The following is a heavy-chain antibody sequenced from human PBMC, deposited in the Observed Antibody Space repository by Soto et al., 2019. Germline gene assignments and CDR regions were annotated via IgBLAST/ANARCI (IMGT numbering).Heavy chain of an antibody. CDR1: GFTFSSYS. Sequence: EVQLVESGGGLVKPGGSLRLSCAASGFTFSSYSMNWVRQAPGKGLEWVSSISSSSSYIYYADSVKGRFTISRDNAKNSLYLQMNSLRAEDTAVYYCARSAAMVRGVKGFDYWSQGTLVTVSS. D-gene: IGHD3-10*01. V-gene: IGHV3-21*01. CDR3: ARSAAMVRGVKGFDY. J-gene: IGHJ4*02. CDR2: ISSSSSYI.